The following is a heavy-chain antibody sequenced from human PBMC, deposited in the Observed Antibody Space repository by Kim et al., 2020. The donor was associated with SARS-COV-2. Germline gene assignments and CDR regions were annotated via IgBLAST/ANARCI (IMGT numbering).Heavy chain of an antibody. CDR3: ARDWVVGATRGER. Sequence: ADDVNGRFTITSDNSKHTLYLQMNSLRAEDTAVYYCARDWVVGATRGERWGQGTMVTVSS. D-gene: IGHD1-26*01. J-gene: IGHJ3*01. V-gene: IGHV3-30*07.